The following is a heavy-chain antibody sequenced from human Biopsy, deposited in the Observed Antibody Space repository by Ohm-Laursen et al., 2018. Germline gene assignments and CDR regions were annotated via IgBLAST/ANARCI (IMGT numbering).Heavy chain of an antibody. CDR3: AREGAFGDTDTYYGLDV. Sequence: ASVKVSCKASGYTFNTYDINWVRQAAGQGPEWMGWMNPNSGNTGFAQKFQGRITMTRSTSITTAYMELTNLRSEDTAVYYCAREGAFGDTDTYYGLDVWGLGTTVTVSS. CDR1: GYTFNTYD. V-gene: IGHV1-8*01. CDR2: MNPNSGNT. D-gene: IGHD3-16*01. J-gene: IGHJ6*02.